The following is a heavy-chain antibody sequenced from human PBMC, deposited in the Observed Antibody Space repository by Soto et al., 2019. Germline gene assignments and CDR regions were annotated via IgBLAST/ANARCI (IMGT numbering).Heavy chain of an antibody. J-gene: IGHJ4*02. CDR3: AKAGGLGAVAVDY. V-gene: IGHV4-30-2*01. D-gene: IGHD6-19*01. CDR1: GGSISSGGYS. Sequence: QLQLQESGSGLVKPSQTLSLTCAVSGGSISSGGYSWSWLRQPPGKGLEWIGYIYHSGSTYYNPSHTSRVTISVDRSKNQFSLKLSSVTAADTAVYYCAKAGGLGAVAVDYWGQGTLVTVSS. CDR2: IYHSGST.